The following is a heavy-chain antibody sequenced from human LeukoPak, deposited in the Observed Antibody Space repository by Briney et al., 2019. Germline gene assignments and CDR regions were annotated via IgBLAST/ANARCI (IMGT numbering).Heavy chain of an antibody. Sequence: PGGSLRLSCAASGFTFSSYPMNWVRQAPGKGLEWISNIRSESDSATFADSVKGRFTISRDNAKNSLYLQMNSLRAEDTAVYYCARESAAEASDYWGQGTLVTVSS. D-gene: IGHD6-25*01. V-gene: IGHV3-48*04. J-gene: IGHJ4*02. CDR2: IRSESDSA. CDR1: GFTFSSYP. CDR3: ARESAAEASDY.